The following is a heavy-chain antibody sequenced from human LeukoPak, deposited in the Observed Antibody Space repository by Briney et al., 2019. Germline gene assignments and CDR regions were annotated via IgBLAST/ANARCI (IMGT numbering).Heavy chain of an antibody. CDR3: ARQVIFPGEEDAFDI. CDR2: ICPGDYDT. V-gene: IGHV5-51*01. D-gene: IGHD3/OR15-3a*01. CDR1: GYSFTSYW. Sequence: GGSLKISCKGSGYSFTSYWIGCVRQMPGKGLEWMGIICPGDYDTRYSPSFQGQVTISADKSISTAYLQWSSLKASDTAMYYCARQVIFPGEEDAFDIWGQGTMVTVSS. J-gene: IGHJ3*02.